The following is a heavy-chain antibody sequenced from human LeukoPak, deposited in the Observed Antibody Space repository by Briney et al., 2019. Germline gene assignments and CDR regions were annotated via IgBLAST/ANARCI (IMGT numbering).Heavy chain of an antibody. V-gene: IGHV1-2*02. CDR1: GYSFIGYY. D-gene: IGHD4-23*01. CDR2: ISPNSGDT. CDR3: ARDLETYGGNSGSGY. J-gene: IGHJ4*02. Sequence: ASVKVSCKASGYSFIGYYMHWVRQAPGQGLEWMGWISPNSGDTNYAQKFQGRVTMTRDTSISSAYMELSGLLSDDTAVYYCARDLETYGGNSGSGYWGQGTLVTVSS.